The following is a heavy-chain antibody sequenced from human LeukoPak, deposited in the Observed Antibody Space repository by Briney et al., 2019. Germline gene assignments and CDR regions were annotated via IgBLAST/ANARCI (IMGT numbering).Heavy chain of an antibody. CDR3: ARVSGDYATDYWYFDL. CDR1: GYSISSGYY. D-gene: IGHD4-17*01. J-gene: IGHJ2*01. CDR2: IYHSGST. V-gene: IGHV4-38-2*02. Sequence: KPSETLSLTCTVSGYSISSGYYWGWIRQPPGKGLEWIGSIYHSGSTYYNPSLKSRVTISVDTSKNQFSLKLSSVTAADTAVYYCARVSGDYATDYWYFDLWGRGTLVTVSS.